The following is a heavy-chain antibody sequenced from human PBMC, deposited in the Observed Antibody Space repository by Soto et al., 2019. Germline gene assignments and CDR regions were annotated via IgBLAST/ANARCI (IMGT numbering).Heavy chain of an antibody. CDR3: ARDRPYSGYDR. CDR1: GFTVSSNY. D-gene: IGHD5-12*01. V-gene: IGHV3-66*01. CDR2: IYSGGST. J-gene: IGHJ4*02. Sequence: EVQLVESGGGLVQPGGSLRLSCAASGFTVSSNYMSWVRQAPGKGLEWVSVIYSGGSTYYADSAKGRFTISRDNSKNTLYLQMNSLRAEDTAVYYCARDRPYSGYDRWGQGTLVTVSS.